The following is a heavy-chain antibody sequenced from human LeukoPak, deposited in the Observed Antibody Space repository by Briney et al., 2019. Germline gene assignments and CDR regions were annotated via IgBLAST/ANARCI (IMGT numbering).Heavy chain of an antibody. Sequence: SETLSLTCTVSGGSLNNYYWSWIRQPPGKGREWIGYIYYSGNTNYNPSLKSRVTISLDTSKNQFSLKLSSVTAADTAVYYCARDTHYYGMDVWGKGTTVTVSS. CDR2: IYYSGNT. CDR1: GGSLNNYY. J-gene: IGHJ6*04. V-gene: IGHV4-59*01. CDR3: ARDTHYYGMDV.